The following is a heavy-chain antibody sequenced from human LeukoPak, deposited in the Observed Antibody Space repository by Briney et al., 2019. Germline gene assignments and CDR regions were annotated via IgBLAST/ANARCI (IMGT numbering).Heavy chain of an antibody. CDR3: ARGCSGGSCFGDPFNWFDP. J-gene: IGHJ5*02. V-gene: IGHV1-3*01. Sequence: ASVKVSCKASGYTFTSYAMHWVRQAPGQRLEWMGWINAGNGSTKYSQKFQGRVTITRDTSASTAYMELSSLRSEDTAVYYCARGCSGGSCFGDPFNWFDPWGQGTLVTVSS. D-gene: IGHD2-15*01. CDR1: GYTFTSYA. CDR2: INAGNGST.